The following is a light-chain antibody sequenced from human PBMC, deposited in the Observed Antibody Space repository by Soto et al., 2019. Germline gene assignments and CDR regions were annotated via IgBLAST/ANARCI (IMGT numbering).Light chain of an antibody. CDR1: TAAVTSYHY. V-gene: IGLV7-46*01. CDR2: DAT. J-gene: IGLJ2*01. Sequence: QAVVTQQPSLTVSPGGRVTLTCGASTAAVTSYHYPHWFQQRPGQAPRTLIYDATDTPSWTPFRFSGSLLGDTAALTLSGSQPEDESDYYCLLVFMSAPVFGVGTKLTVL. CDR3: LLVFMSAPV.